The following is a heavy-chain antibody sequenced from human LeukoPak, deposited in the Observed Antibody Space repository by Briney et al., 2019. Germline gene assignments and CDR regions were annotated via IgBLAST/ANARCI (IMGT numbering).Heavy chain of an antibody. CDR2: INPSGGST. CDR3: ARTLGYDSSGYES. Sequence: GASVKVSCKASGYTFTSYYMHWLRQAPGQRLEWMGIINPSGGSTSYAHKFHGRVTMTRDTSTSTVYMKLSSPRSEDTAVYYCARTLGYDSSGYESWGQGTLVTVSS. CDR1: GYTFTSYY. V-gene: IGHV1-46*01. D-gene: IGHD3-22*01. J-gene: IGHJ4*02.